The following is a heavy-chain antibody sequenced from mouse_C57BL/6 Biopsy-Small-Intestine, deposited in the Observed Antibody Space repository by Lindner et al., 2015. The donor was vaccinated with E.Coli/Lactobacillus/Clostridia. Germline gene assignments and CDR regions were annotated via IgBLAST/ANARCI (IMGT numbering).Heavy chain of an antibody. V-gene: IGHV1-80*01. CDR1: GYAFSTYW. CDR2: IYPGDGDT. Sequence: VQLQESGAELVKPGASVKISCKASGYAFSTYWMHWVKQRPGKGLEWIGQIYPGDGDTNCNGKFKGKATLTADKSSSTAYMQLSSLTSEDSAVYFCALYDGYFAWFAYWGQGTLVTVSA. D-gene: IGHD2-3*01. CDR3: ALYDGYFAWFAY. J-gene: IGHJ3*01.